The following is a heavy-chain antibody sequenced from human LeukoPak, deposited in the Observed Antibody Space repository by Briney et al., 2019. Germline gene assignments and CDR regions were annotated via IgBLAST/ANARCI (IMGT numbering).Heavy chain of an antibody. CDR3: ATSSGYYVGYIQY. Sequence: ASVKVSCKASGYIFTGYYMHWVRQAPGQGLEWMGWINPNSGGTNYAQNFQGRATMTRDTSISTAYLDLNSLRSDDTAVYYCATSSGYYVGYIQYWGLGTPVTVSS. D-gene: IGHD3-22*01. J-gene: IGHJ1*01. V-gene: IGHV1-2*02. CDR2: INPNSGGT. CDR1: GYIFTGYY.